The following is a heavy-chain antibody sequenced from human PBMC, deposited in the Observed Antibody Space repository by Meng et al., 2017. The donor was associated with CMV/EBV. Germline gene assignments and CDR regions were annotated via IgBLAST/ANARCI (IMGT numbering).Heavy chain of an antibody. D-gene: IGHD4-11*01. J-gene: IGHJ6*02. V-gene: IGHV5-51*01. CDR2: IYPGDSDT. CDR1: GHSFTSYW. CDR3: ARDSDYSNYNYYYGMDV. Sequence: KVSCKGSGHSFTSYWIGWVRQMPGKGLEWMGIIYPGDSDTRYSPSFQGQVTISADKSISTAYLQWSSLKASDTAMYYCARDSDYSNYNYYYGMDVWGQGTTVTVSS.